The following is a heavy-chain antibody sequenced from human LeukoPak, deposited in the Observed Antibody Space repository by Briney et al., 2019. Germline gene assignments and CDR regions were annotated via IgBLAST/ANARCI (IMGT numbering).Heavy chain of an antibody. D-gene: IGHD1-26*01. CDR2: IYYSGST. J-gene: IGHJ4*02. CDR1: GGSISSYY. Sequence: SETLSLTCTVSGGSISSYYWSWIRQPPGKGLEWIGYIYYSGSTNYNPSLKSRVTISVDTSKNQFSLKLSSVTAADTAVYYCARDLFSGSSEVWGQGTLVTVSS. V-gene: IGHV4-59*01. CDR3: ARDLFSGSSEV.